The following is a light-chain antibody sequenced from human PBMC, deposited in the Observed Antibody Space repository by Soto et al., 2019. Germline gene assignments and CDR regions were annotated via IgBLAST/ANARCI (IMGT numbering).Light chain of an antibody. V-gene: IGLV2-14*03. CDR2: DVS. J-gene: IGLJ3*02. Sequence: QSALTQPASVSGSPGQSITISCTGASSDVGGYTLVSWYQHHPGKAPKVMIYDVSNRPSGVSNRFSGSKSGNTASLTISGLQAEDEADYYCVSYTSTSTWVFGGGTKLTVL. CDR1: SSDVGGYTL. CDR3: VSYTSTSTWV.